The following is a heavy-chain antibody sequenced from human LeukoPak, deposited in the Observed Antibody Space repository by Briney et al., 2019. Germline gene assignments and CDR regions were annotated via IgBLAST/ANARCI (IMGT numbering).Heavy chain of an antibody. CDR2: IYYSGST. D-gene: IGHD7-27*01. V-gene: IGHV4-39*07. J-gene: IGHJ5*02. CDR1: GGSISSSSYY. Sequence: SETLSLTCTVSGGSISSSSYYWGWIRQPPGKGLEWIGSIYYSGSTYYNPSLKSRVTISVDTSKNQFSLKLSSVTAADTAVYYCARDGDNYNWFDPWGQGTLVTVSS. CDR3: ARDGDNYNWFDP.